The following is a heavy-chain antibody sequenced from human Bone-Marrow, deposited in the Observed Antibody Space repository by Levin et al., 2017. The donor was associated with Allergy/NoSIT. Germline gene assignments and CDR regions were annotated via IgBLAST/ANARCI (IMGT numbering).Heavy chain of an antibody. CDR1: GGTFSSYA. D-gene: IGHD1-1*01. CDR3: ARVWGQLERRLGSYYYGMDV. Sequence: SVKVSCKASGGTFSSYAISWVRQAPGQGLEWMGGIIPIFGTANYAQKFQGRVTITADESTSTAYMELSSLRSEDTAVYYCARVWGQLERRLGSYYYGMDVLGQGTTVTVSS. V-gene: IGHV1-69*13. CDR2: IIPIFGTA. J-gene: IGHJ6*02.